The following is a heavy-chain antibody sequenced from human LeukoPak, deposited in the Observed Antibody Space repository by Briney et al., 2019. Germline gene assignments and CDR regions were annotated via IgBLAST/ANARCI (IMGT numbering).Heavy chain of an antibody. CDR3: AKGGRGFSYGSLDY. D-gene: IGHD5-18*01. J-gene: IGHJ4*02. Sequence: GGSLRLSCAASGFAFSNYAMSWIRQAPGKGLEWVSPISDSGASTYYADSVKGRFTISRDNSKNTLYLQMNSLRVEDSAVYYCAKGGRGFSYGSLDYWGQGTLVTVSS. CDR2: ISDSGAST. CDR1: GFAFSNYA. V-gene: IGHV3-23*01.